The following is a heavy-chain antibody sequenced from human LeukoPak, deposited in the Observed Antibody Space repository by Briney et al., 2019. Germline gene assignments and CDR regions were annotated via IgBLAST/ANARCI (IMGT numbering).Heavy chain of an antibody. D-gene: IGHD2-8*02. J-gene: IGHJ4*02. CDR1: GGSISSGGYY. CDR2: IYYSGST. V-gene: IGHV4-31*03. CDR3: ASFQVLGTKVGFDY. Sequence: PSETLSHTCTVSGGSISSGGYYWSWIRQHPGKGLEWIGYIYYSGSTYYNPSLKSRVTISVDTSKNQFSLKLSSVTAADTAVYYCASFQVLGTKVGFDYWGQGTLVTVSS.